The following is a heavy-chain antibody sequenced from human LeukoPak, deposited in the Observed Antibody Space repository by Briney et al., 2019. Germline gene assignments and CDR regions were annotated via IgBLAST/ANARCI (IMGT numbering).Heavy chain of an antibody. D-gene: IGHD5-24*01. Sequence: GASVTVSCKASGYTFTSYAMHWVRQAPGQRLEWMGWINAGNGNTKYSQKFQGRVTITRDTSASTAYMELSSLGSEDTAVYYCARDADGYNSSPASPWGQGTLVTVSS. CDR2: INAGNGNT. CDR3: ARDADGYNSSPASP. J-gene: IGHJ4*02. CDR1: GYTFTSYA. V-gene: IGHV1-3*01.